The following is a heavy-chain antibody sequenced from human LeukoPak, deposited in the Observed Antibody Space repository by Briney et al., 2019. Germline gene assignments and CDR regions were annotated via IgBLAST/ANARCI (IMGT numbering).Heavy chain of an antibody. CDR3: ARDHHYDILTGYPWDYYYGMDV. J-gene: IGHJ6*04. CDR1: GFTFRSYW. CDR2: ISSSSSYI. V-gene: IGHV3-21*01. D-gene: IGHD3-9*01. Sequence: GGSLRLSCAASGFTFRSYWMSWVRQAPGKGLEWVSSISSSSSYIYYADSVKGRFTISRDNAKNSLYLQMNSLRAEDTAVYYCARDHHYDILTGYPWDYYYGMDVWGKGTTVTVSS.